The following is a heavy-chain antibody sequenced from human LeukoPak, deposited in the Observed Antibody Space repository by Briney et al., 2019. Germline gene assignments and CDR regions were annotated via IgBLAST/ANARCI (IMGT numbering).Heavy chain of an antibody. J-gene: IGHJ3*02. CDR1: GDTVSSNNAA. D-gene: IGHD4-23*01. CDR2: TYYRSKWYN. V-gene: IGHV6-1*01. CDR3: ARDFGGAFNI. Sequence: SQTLSLTCAISGDTVSSNNAAWSWIRQSPSRGLEWLGRTYYRSKWYNNYAESVKSRITINSDTSKNQFSLQLNSVTPEDTAVYYCARDFGGAFNIWGQGTLVTGSS.